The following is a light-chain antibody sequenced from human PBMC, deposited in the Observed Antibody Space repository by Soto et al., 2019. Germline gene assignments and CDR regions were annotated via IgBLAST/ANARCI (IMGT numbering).Light chain of an antibody. Sequence: QSVLTQPASVSGSPGQSITISCTGASNDIGRYNYVSWFQQHPDKAPKLIIYDVSSRPSGVSHLFSGSKSGNTASLSIAGLQAEDAADYYCSSYNSRSRWVFGGGTMLTVL. J-gene: IGLJ3*02. CDR2: DVS. V-gene: IGLV2-14*03. CDR3: SSYNSRSRWV. CDR1: SNDIGRYNY.